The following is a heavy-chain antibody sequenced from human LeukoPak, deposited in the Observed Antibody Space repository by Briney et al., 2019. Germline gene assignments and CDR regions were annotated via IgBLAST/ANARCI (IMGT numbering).Heavy chain of an antibody. V-gene: IGHV3-11*04. CDR2: ISGSGHDI. Sequence: GGSLRLSCAASGFTFSDSYMTWVRQAPGKGVEWVAYISGSGHDINYSDSVKGRFTISRDNAKNSLYLQMNSLRAEDTAVYYCARDRLYYYDSSGYFSPGDYWGQGTLVTVSS. CDR3: ARDRLYYYDSSGYFSPGDY. J-gene: IGHJ4*02. CDR1: GFTFSDSY. D-gene: IGHD3-22*01.